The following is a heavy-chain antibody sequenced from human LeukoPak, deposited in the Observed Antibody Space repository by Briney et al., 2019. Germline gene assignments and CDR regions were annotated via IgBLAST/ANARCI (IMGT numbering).Heavy chain of an antibody. J-gene: IGHJ4*02. CDR3: ARSPRGVVVPAAVDY. V-gene: IGHV3-48*03. D-gene: IGHD2-2*01. CDR2: ISSSGSTI. Sequence: PGGSLRLSCAASGFTSSSYEMNWVRQAPGKGLEWVSYISSSGSTIYYAASVKGRFTISRDNAKNSLYLQMNSLRAEDTAVYYCARSPRGVVVPAAVDYWGQGTLVTVSS. CDR1: GFTSSSYE.